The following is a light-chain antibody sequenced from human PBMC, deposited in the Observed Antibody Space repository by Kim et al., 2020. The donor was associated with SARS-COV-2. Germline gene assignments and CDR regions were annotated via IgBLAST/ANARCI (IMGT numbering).Light chain of an antibody. Sequence: DIQMTQSPSTLSASVGDRVTIICRASQSVNIYLAWYQHRPGKAPDLLIYDASILQSGVPSRFRGSGSGTDFTLTISGLQPDDFATYYCQEYKSNSWTFGQGTKVDIK. CDR1: QSVNIY. CDR3: QEYKSNSWT. V-gene: IGKV1-5*02. CDR2: DAS. J-gene: IGKJ1*01.